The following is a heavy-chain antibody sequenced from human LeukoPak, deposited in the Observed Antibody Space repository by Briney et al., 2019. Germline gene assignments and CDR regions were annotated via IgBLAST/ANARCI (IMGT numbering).Heavy chain of an antibody. CDR2: IYSDGSI. CDR1: GFTVSSNY. Sequence: GGSLRLSCAASGFTVSSNYMSWVRQAPGKGLEWVSVIYSDGSIYYADSVKGRFTISRDNSKNTLYLQMNSLRAEDTAMYYCARTIGSYLTFDYWGQGTLVTVSS. D-gene: IGHD1-26*01. V-gene: IGHV3-53*01. J-gene: IGHJ4*02. CDR3: ARTIGSYLTFDY.